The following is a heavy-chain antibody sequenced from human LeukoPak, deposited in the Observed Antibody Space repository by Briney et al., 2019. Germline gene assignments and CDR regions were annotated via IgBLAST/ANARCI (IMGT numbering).Heavy chain of an antibody. Sequence: SETLSLTCTVSGGSISSYYWSWIRQPPGKGLEWIGYIYYSGSTNYNPSLKSRVTISVDTSKNQFSLKLSSVTAADTAVYYSARDSLTIHAFDIWGQGTMVTVSS. CDR1: GGSISSYY. J-gene: IGHJ3*02. CDR2: IYYSGST. V-gene: IGHV4-59*01. CDR3: ARDSLTIHAFDI. D-gene: IGHD3-3*01.